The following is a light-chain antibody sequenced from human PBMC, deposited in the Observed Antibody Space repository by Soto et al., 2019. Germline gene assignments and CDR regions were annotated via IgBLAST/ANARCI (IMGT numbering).Light chain of an antibody. V-gene: IGKV1-6*02. CDR3: LQDYTYPLT. J-gene: IGKJ4*01. CDR2: IKS. Sequence: AIQKTQSPSSLSASVGDRVTITCRASQGIGNDLGWYQQKPGKAPKLLIYIKSTLQSGVPSRFSGSGSGTDSTLTISSLQPEDFATYYCLQDYTYPLTFGGGTRVEIK. CDR1: QGIGND.